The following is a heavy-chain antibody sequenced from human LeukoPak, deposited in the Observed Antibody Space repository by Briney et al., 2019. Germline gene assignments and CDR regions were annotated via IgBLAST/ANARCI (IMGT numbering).Heavy chain of an antibody. CDR2: IYTSGST. CDR3: ARAGWDYYDSSGYPDDY. J-gene: IGHJ4*02. Sequence: PSETLSLTCTVSGGSISSGSYYWSWIRQPAGKGLEWIGRIYTSGSTNYNPSLKSRVTISVDTSKNQFSLKLSSVTAADTAVYYCARAGWDYYDSSGYPDDYWGQGTLVTVSS. CDR1: GGSISSGSYY. V-gene: IGHV4-61*02. D-gene: IGHD3-22*01.